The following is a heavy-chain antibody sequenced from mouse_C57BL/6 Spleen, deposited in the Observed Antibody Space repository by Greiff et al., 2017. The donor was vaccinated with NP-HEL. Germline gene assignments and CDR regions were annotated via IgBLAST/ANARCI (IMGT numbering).Heavy chain of an antibody. CDR1: GYSITSDY. V-gene: IGHV3-8*01. Sequence: EVKLMESGPGLAKPSQTLSLTCSVTGYSITSDYWNWIRKFPGNKLEYMGYISYSGSTYYNPSLKSRISITRDTSKNQYYLQLNSVTTEDTATYYCARATTASYWYFDVWGTGTTVTVSS. CDR2: ISYSGST. CDR3: ARATTASYWYFDV. J-gene: IGHJ1*03. D-gene: IGHD1-2*01.